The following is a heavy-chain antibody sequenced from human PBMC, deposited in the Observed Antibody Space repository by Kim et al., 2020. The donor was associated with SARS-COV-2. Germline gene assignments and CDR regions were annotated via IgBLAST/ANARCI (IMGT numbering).Heavy chain of an antibody. V-gene: IGHV3-30*18. D-gene: IGHD3-10*01. CDR3: AKDILYYYGSGSYYDY. CDR1: GFIFSSYG. CDR2: ISYDGSNK. J-gene: IGHJ4*02. Sequence: GGSLRLSCAASGFIFSSYGMHWVRQAPGKGLEWVAVISYDGSNKYYADSVKGRFTISRDDSKNTLYLQMNSLRAEDTAVYYCAKDILYYYGSGSYYDYWGQGTLVTVSS.